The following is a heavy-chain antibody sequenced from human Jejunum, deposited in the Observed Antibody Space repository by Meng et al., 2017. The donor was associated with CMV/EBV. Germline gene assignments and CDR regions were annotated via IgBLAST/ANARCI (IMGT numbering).Heavy chain of an antibody. CDR1: GGSIGSGDYY. Sequence: GQRQESGPGLVKPSQTLSLTGPVSGGSIGSGDYYWSWIRQPPGKGLEWIGYIHDTGSTYYNPSLKSRVDISLGTSRNHFSLTLSSVTAEDTAVYFCARGSIFVSFDSWGQGTLVTVSS. V-gene: IGHV4-30-4*08. CDR2: IHDTGST. J-gene: IGHJ4*02. CDR3: ARGSIFVSFDS. D-gene: IGHD3-3*01.